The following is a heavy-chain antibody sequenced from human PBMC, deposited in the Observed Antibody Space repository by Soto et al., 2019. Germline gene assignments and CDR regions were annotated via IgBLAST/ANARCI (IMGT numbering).Heavy chain of an antibody. CDR3: ARDRVESNYYYYGMDV. Sequence: SQTLSLTCAVSGDSVSSNSAAWNWIRQFPSRGLEWLGRTYYRSKWYNDYSVPVKSGIAINPDTSKNQFSLQLNSVTPEDTAVYYCARDRVESNYYYYGMDVWGQGTTVTVSS. CDR2: TYYRSKWYN. V-gene: IGHV6-1*01. J-gene: IGHJ6*02. D-gene: IGHD3-3*01. CDR1: GDSVSSNSAA.